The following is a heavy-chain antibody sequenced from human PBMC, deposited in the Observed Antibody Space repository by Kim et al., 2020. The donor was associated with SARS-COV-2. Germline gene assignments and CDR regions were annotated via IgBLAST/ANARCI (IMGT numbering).Heavy chain of an antibody. CDR2: ISAYNGYT. Sequence: ASVKVSCKASGYTFTSYGISWVRQAPGQGLEWMGWISAYNGYTNYAQELQGRVTMTTDTSTSTAYTELRSLISDDTAVYYCAVEDCSGGSCNGGNYNYNYSMDVWGQGTTVTITS. J-gene: IGHJ6*02. V-gene: IGHV1-18*01. CDR3: AVEDCSGGSCNGGNYNYNYSMDV. CDR1: GYTFTSYG. D-gene: IGHD2-15*01.